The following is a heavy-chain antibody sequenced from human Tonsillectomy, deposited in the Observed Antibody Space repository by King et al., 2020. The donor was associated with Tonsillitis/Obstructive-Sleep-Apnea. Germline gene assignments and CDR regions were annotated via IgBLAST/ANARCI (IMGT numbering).Heavy chain of an antibody. J-gene: IGHJ3*02. V-gene: IGHV3-66*01. CDR3: SRDESLYCIGGRCQGRGAFDI. CDR1: GFTVSSNY. D-gene: IGHD2-15*01. Sequence: VQLVESGGGLVQPGGSLRLSCAASGFTVSSNYMSWVRQAPGKGLEWVSVIYSGGSTYYADSVKGRFTISRNNSKNTLYLQMNNLGAEDTAVYYCSRDESLYCIGGRCQGRGAFDIWGQGTMVTVSS. CDR2: IYSGGST.